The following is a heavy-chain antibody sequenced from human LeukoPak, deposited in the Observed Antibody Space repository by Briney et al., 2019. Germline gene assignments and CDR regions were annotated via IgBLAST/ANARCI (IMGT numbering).Heavy chain of an antibody. CDR2: ISSSGSTI. D-gene: IGHD4-11*01. J-gene: IGHJ6*02. Sequence: GGSLRLSCAASGFTFSSYAMSWVRQAPGKGLEWVSYISSSGSTIYYADSVKGRFTISRDNAKNSLYLQMNSLRAEDTAVYYCARDQPMTTVTIPQHYYYYYYGMDVWGQGTTVTVSS. CDR3: ARDQPMTTVTIPQHYYYYYYGMDV. V-gene: IGHV3-48*04. CDR1: GFTFSSYA.